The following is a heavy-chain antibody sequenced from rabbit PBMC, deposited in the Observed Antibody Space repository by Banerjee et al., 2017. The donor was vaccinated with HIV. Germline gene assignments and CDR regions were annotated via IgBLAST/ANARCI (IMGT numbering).Heavy chain of an antibody. D-gene: IGHD4-1*01. CDR3: ARGSGWVTGFNL. Sequence: QEQLEESGGDLVKPEGSLTLTCTASGFSFSNKYVMCWVRQAPGKGLEWIACINTGDGSTYYASWVNGRFTISGDNAQNTVHLQMNSLTAADTATYFCARGSGWVTGFNLWGPGTLVTVS. CDR2: INTGDGST. V-gene: IGHV1S45*01. CDR1: GFSFSNKYV. J-gene: IGHJ4*01.